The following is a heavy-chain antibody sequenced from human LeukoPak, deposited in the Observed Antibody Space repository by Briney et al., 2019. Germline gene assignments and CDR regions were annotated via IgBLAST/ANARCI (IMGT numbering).Heavy chain of an antibody. D-gene: IGHD1-26*01. V-gene: IGHV3-33*01. Sequence: GRSLRLSCAASGFTFSSYGMHWVRQAPGKGLEWVAVIWYDGSIKYYADSVKGRFTISRDNPENTLYLQMNSLRAEDTAVYYCARVGSGSYFLDGFDIWGQGTMVTVSS. J-gene: IGHJ3*02. CDR1: GFTFSSYG. CDR3: ARVGSGSYFLDGFDI. CDR2: IWYDGSIK.